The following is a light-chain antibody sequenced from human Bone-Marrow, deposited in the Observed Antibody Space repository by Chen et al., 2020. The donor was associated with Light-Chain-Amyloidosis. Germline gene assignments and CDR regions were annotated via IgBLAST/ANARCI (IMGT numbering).Light chain of an antibody. J-gene: IGLJ1*01. Sequence: QSALTQTASVSGSPGQSSTISCTGTSSAVGGDNHVSWYQQHPDKAPKLMIYEVTNRPSWVPDRFSGSKSDNTASLTISGLQTEDEADYFCSSYTITNTLVFGSGTRVTVL. CDR3: SSYTITNTLV. V-gene: IGLV2-14*01. CDR2: EVT. CDR1: SSAVGGDNH.